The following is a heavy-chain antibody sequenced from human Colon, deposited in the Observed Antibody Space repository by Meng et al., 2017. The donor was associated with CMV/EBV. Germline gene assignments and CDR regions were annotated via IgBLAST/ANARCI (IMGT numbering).Heavy chain of an antibody. Sequence: SQTLSLTCAISGDKVSSNSATWNWIRQSPSRGLEWLARTYLRSKWYIAYADSVRSRINITTDTAKNQVSLQLSSVTPEDTAVYYCVRGSSGWGNWIDSWGQGTLVTVSS. CDR3: VRGSSGWGNWIDS. V-gene: IGHV6-1*01. D-gene: IGHD6-19*01. CDR2: TYLRSKWYI. CDR1: GDKVSSNSAT. J-gene: IGHJ5*01.